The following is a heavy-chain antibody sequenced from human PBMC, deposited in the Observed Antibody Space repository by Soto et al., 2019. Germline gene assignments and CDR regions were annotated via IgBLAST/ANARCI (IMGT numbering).Heavy chain of an antibody. J-gene: IGHJ6*02. CDR1: GFTFSAYW. Sequence: GGSLRLSCAASGFTFSAYWMHWVRQAPGKGLVWVSRTNTDGTATTYADSVEGRFTISRDNAKNMLYLQMNSLRAEDTAVYYCTRGHYYGMGAWGHGTTVTVSS. CDR2: TNTDGTAT. CDR3: TRGHYYGMGA. V-gene: IGHV3-74*03.